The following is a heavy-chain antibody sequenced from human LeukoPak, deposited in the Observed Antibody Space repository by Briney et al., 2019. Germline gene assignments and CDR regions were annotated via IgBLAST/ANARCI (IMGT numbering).Heavy chain of an antibody. J-gene: IGHJ4*02. CDR1: RHTLLNYA. D-gene: IGHD3-16*01. CDR3: ATGGAFYYDS. Sequence: GGSLRLSCAASRHTLLNYAMHWVRQAPGKGLDWTAVITYDGTTKFYADSVKGRFNIARDNSKNMLYLQMNGLRVEDTAVYYCATGGAFYYDSWGQGTLVTVSS. V-gene: IGHV3-30-3*01. CDR2: ITYDGTTK.